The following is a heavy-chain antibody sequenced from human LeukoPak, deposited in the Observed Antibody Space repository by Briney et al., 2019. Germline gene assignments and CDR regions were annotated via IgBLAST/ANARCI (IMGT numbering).Heavy chain of an antibody. CDR1: GFTVNNNY. Sequence: GGSLRLPCAASGFTVNNNYMNWVRQAPGKGLEWVSGIYGDGSTYYADSVKGRFTISRDSSKNTLFLQMNSLRAEDTAVYYCAIGSYCSGGSCYPLFDYWGRGTLVTVSS. CDR3: AIGSYCSGGSCYPLFDY. D-gene: IGHD2-15*01. V-gene: IGHV3-53*01. CDR2: IYGDGST. J-gene: IGHJ4*02.